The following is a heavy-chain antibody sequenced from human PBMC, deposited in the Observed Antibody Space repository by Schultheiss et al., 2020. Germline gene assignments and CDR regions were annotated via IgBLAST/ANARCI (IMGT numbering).Heavy chain of an antibody. CDR2: MNPNSGNT. Sequence: ASVKVSCKASGYTFTSYDINWVRQATGQGLEWMGWMNPNSGNTGYAQKFQGRVTMTRNTSISTAYMELSSLRSEDTAVYYCARRTAMAMGSWFDPWGQGTLVTVSS. CDR1: GYTFTSYD. CDR3: ARRTAMAMGSWFDP. J-gene: IGHJ5*02. D-gene: IGHD5-18*01. V-gene: IGHV1-8*01.